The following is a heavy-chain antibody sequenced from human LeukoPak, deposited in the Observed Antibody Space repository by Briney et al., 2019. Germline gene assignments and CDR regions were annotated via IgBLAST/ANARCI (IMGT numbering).Heavy chain of an antibody. D-gene: IGHD4-17*01. CDR2: IDYSGNT. Sequence: SETLSLTCTVSGGSINGYYWSWIRQPPGKGLEWIAYIDYSGNTDYNPALKNRVTISIDTSKNQFSQKVRSVTAADLAIYYCARTASMVTTVIDYWGEGTLVSVSS. CDR1: GGSINGYY. V-gene: IGHV4-59*12. CDR3: ARTASMVTTVIDY. J-gene: IGHJ4*02.